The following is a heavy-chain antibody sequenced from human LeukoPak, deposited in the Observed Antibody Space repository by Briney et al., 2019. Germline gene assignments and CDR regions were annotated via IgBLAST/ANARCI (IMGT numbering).Heavy chain of an antibody. CDR2: ISSSSSTI. CDR1: GLTVSSYS. CDR3: ARDPLDYGDYMYDYGMDV. V-gene: IGHV3-48*02. D-gene: IGHD4-17*01. Sequence: GGSLRLSCVASGLTVSSYSMNWVRQAPGKGLEWVSYISSSSSTIYYADSVKGRFTISRDNAKNSLDLQMNSLRDEDTAVYYCARDPLDYGDYMYDYGMDVWGQGTTVTVSS. J-gene: IGHJ6*02.